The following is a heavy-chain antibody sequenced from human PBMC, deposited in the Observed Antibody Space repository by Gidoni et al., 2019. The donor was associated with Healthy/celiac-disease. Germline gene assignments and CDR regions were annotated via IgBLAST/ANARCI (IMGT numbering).Heavy chain of an antibody. J-gene: IGHJ5*02. CDR1: GLTFSSYA. Sequence: EVQLLESGGGLVQLGGSLRLSCAAPGLTFSSYAMRWVRQAPGKGLEWVSVISASGGSTYSADSVKGRFTISRDNSKNTLYLQMNSLRAEDTAVYYCAKGAVAGYNWFDPWGQGTLVTVSS. V-gene: IGHV3-23*01. CDR2: ISASGGST. D-gene: IGHD6-19*01. CDR3: AKGAVAGYNWFDP.